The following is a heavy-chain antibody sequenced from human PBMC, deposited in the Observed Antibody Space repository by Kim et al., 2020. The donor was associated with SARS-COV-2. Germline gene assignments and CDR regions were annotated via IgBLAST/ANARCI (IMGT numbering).Heavy chain of an antibody. CDR2: ISSSSSTI. D-gene: IGHD3-9*01. J-gene: IGHJ4*02. CDR3: ARDNGWYDILTGYYNY. Sequence: GGSLRLSCAASGFTFSSYSMNWVRQAPGKGLEWVSYISSSSSTIYYADSVKGRFTISRDNAKNSLYLQMNSLRDEDTAVYYCARDNGWYDILTGYYNYWGQGTLVTVSS. V-gene: IGHV3-48*02. CDR1: GFTFSSYS.